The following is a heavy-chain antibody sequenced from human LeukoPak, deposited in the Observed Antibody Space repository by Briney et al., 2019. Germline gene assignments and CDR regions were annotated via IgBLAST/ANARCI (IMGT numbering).Heavy chain of an antibody. CDR2: IFSGGAT. J-gene: IGHJ4*02. D-gene: IGHD5-24*01. CDR1: GFTVSNNY. V-gene: IGHV3-53*04. Sequence: GGSLRLSCAASGFTVSNNYMGWVRQAPGKGLEWVSLIFSGGATYYADSVKGQSTISRHNSNNTLYLQMTSLTAEDTAVYYCAKMGRDGYYFDHWGQGTLVTVSS. CDR3: AKMGRDGYYFDH.